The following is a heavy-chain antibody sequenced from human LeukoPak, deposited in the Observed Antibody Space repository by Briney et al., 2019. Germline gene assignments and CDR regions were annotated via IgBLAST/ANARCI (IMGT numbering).Heavy chain of an antibody. Sequence: SETLSLTCTFYGGSFSGFYWNWIRRPPGKGLEWIGEINHSGSTNYNPSLKSLKSRVTISLDTSKNQFSLKLRSVTAADTAVYYCARDERFLEWLLYRYPFDYWGQGTLVTVSS. CDR1: GGSFSGFY. J-gene: IGHJ4*02. CDR2: INHSGST. CDR3: ARDERFLEWLLYRYPFDY. D-gene: IGHD3-3*01. V-gene: IGHV4-34*01.